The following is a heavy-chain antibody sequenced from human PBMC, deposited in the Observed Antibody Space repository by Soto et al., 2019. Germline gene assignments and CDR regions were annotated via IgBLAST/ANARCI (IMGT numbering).Heavy chain of an antibody. CDR1: GDSISSYY. Sequence: TSETLSLTCTVSGDSISSYYWSWIRQPPGKGLEWIGHIYYSGSTNYNPSLKSRVTISVDTSNNQFSLKVSSVTAADTAVYYCARDKQGTTVFDYWGQGTLVTVSS. CDR2: IYYSGST. J-gene: IGHJ4*02. CDR3: ARDKQGTTVFDY. V-gene: IGHV4-59*01. D-gene: IGHD4-17*01.